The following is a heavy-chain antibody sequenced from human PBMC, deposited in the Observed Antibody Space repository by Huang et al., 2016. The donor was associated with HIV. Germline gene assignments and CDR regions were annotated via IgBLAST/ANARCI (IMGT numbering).Heavy chain of an antibody. D-gene: IGHD2-8*01. CDR1: TVTFTADW. Sequence: LVESGGGLVQPGGSLRLSCGGSTVTFTADWLTWVRQPPGRGLELVASRRQDGSEKFSLDSVKVRFNISRDNGKKLLFLEMTSLQVDDTATYFCVTKASAMDVWGQGTTVIVSS. V-gene: IGHV3-7*01. CDR3: VTKASAMDV. CDR2: RRQDGSEK. J-gene: IGHJ6*02.